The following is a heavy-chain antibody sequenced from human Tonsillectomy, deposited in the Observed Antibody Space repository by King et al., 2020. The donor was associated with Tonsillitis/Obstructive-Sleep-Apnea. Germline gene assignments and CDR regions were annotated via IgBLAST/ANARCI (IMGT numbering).Heavy chain of an antibody. CDR1: GFTFSNAW. D-gene: IGHD2-15*01. V-gene: IGHV3-15*01. Sequence: DVQLVESGGGLVKPGGSLRLSCAVSGFTFSNAWMSWVRQAPGKGLEWSGRIKSKPDGGTTEDAAPVKGRFTISRDDSKNTVYLKMNSLKNADTAVYYCTTDRIGSATEVVRYYYYVDVWGKGTTVTVSS. J-gene: IGHJ6*03. CDR2: IKSKPDGGTT. CDR3: TTDRIGSATEVVRYYYYVDV.